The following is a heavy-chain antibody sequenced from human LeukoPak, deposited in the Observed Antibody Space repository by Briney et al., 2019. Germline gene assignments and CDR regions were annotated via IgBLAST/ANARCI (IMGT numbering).Heavy chain of an antibody. D-gene: IGHD5-18*01. Sequence: GGSLRLSCAASGFTVSSNFISWVRQAPGQGLELVSVIYSGGNTYYADSVRGRFTIFRDSSKNTLYLQMNSLRAEDTAMYYCARKYTYGLDWGQGTLVTVSS. CDR1: GFTVSSNF. V-gene: IGHV3-66*01. CDR2: IYSGGNT. J-gene: IGHJ4*02. CDR3: ARKYTYGLD.